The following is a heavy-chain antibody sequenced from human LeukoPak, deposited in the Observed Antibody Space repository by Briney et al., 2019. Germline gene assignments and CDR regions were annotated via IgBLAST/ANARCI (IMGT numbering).Heavy chain of an antibody. J-gene: IGHJ4*02. CDR1: GGSLSSYY. V-gene: IGHV4-59*01. CDR3: AGLSGSSWYEPFDY. CDR2: IYFSGST. Sequence: SETLSLTCTVSGGSLSSYYGSWIRQPPGHGLEWIGYIYFSGSTSYNPSLKSRVTISVDTSKNQFSLKLSSVTAADTAVYYCAGLSGSSWYEPFDYWGQGTLVTVSS. D-gene: IGHD6-13*01.